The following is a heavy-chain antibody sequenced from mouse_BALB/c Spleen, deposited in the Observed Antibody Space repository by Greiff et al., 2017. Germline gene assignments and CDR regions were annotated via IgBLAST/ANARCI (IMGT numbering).Heavy chain of an antibody. CDR3: TNTFAY. CDR2: IYPGSGST. J-gene: IGHJ3*01. Sequence: LQQPGSELVRPGASVKLSCKASGYTFTSYWMHWVKQRPGQGLEWIGNIYPGSGSTNYDEKFKSKATLTVDTSSSTAYMQLSSLTSEDSAVYYCTNTFAYWGQGTLVTVSA. CDR1: GYTFTSYW. V-gene: IGHV1S22*01.